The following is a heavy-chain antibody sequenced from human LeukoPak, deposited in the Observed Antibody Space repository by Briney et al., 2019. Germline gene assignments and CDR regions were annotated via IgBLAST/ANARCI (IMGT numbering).Heavy chain of an antibody. CDR1: GFTFSGFG. J-gene: IGHJ4*02. CDR2: IWYDGSNK. D-gene: IGHD4-23*01. V-gene: IGHV3-33*01. CDR3: ARGRGADYGGNSGYFDY. Sequence: GKSLRLSCAASGFTFSGFGMHWVRQAPGKGLEWVAVIWYDGSNKYYADSVKGRFTISRDNPKNTLYVQMNSLRAEDTAVYYCARGRGADYGGNSGYFDYWGQGTLVTVSS.